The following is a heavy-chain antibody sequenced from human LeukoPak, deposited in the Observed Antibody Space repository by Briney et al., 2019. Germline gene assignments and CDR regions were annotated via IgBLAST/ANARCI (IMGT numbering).Heavy chain of an antibody. Sequence: SETLSLTCTVSRGSVSSGDYYWTWIRQPPGKGLEWIGYISYSGSTNYNPSLKSRVTISIDTSKNQISLKLSSVTAADTAVYYCTRRGTGGPFDYWGQGTLVTVSS. CDR1: RGSVSSGDYY. D-gene: IGHD3/OR15-3a*01. CDR2: ISYSGST. J-gene: IGHJ4*02. CDR3: TRRGTGGPFDY. V-gene: IGHV4-61*08.